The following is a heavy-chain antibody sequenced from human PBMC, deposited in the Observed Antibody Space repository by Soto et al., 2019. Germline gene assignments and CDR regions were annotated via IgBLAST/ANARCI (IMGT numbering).Heavy chain of an antibody. CDR2: IRSKANSYAT. CDR1: GFTFSGSA. V-gene: IGHV3-73*01. Sequence: GGSLRLSCAASGFTFSGSAMHWVRQASGKGLEWVGRIRSKANSYATAYAASVKGRFTISRDDSKNTAYLQMNSLKTEDTAVYYCTRLRAGLDWWGQGTLVTVSS. J-gene: IGHJ4*02. D-gene: IGHD3-9*01. CDR3: TRLRAGLDW.